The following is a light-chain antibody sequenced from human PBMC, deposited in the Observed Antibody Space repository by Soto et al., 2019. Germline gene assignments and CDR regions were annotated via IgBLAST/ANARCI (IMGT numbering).Light chain of an antibody. V-gene: IGKV3-11*01. CDR2: DAS. J-gene: IGKJ1*01. CDR1: QSVTYY. CDR3: QQRGNRPPWT. Sequence: EIVLTQSPATLSLSPGERATLSCRASQSVTYYLAWYQQKPGQAPRLLIYDASNRATGIPARFSGSGSGTDFTLTISSLEPEDVAVYYCQQRGNRPPWTFGQGTKVDI.